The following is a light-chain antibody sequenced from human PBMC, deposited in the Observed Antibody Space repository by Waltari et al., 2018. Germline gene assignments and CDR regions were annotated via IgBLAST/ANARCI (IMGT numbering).Light chain of an antibody. J-gene: IGKJ1*01. CDR1: QSVLYSSNNKNH. CDR2: WAS. Sequence: DIVMTQSPDSLAVSLGERATINCKSSQSVLYSSNNKNHLAWYQQKPGQPPKLLVYWASTRESVVPDRFSGSGSGTDFTLTISSLQAEDVAVYYCQQYYSLPWTFGQGTKVEIK. V-gene: IGKV4-1*01. CDR3: QQYYSLPWT.